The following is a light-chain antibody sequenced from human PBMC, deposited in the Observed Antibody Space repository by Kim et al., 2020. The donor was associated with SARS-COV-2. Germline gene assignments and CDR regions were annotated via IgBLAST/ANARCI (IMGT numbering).Light chain of an antibody. J-gene: IGLJ2*01. V-gene: IGLV3-1*01. CDR3: QEWDSSTV. CDR2: QDT. CDR1: KLGDKY. Sequence: SYELTQPPSVSVSPGQTATITCSGDKLGDKYVCWYQQKPGQSPLLVIYQDTKRPSGIPERFSGSTSGNTATLTISGTQAKYEAHYYCQEWDSSTVFG.